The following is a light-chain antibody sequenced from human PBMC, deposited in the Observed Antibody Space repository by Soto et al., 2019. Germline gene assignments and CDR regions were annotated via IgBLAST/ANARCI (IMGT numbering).Light chain of an antibody. J-gene: IGLJ1*01. CDR1: SSDVGGYNY. CDR2: EVN. V-gene: IGLV2-14*01. Sequence: QSALTQPASVSGSPGQSITVSCTGTSSDVGGYNYVSWYQQYPGKAPNLMIYEVNNRPSGVSNRFSGSKSGNTASLTISGLQTEDEADYYCSSYTNTDTWDVFGTGTKLTVL. CDR3: SSYTNTDTWDV.